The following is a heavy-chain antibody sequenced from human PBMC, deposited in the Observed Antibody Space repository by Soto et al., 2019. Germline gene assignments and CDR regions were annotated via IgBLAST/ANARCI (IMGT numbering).Heavy chain of an antibody. Sequence: QVPLVQSGAEVKKPGASVKVSCKVSGYTLTELSMHWVRQAPGKGLEWMGGFDPEDGETIYAQKFQGRVTMTEDTSTDTAYMELSSLRSEDTAVYYCATGGYEPHTNYYYYGMDVWGQGTTVTVSS. CDR2: FDPEDGET. CDR1: GYTLTELS. V-gene: IGHV1-24*01. CDR3: ATGGYEPHTNYYYYGMDV. D-gene: IGHD5-12*01. J-gene: IGHJ6*02.